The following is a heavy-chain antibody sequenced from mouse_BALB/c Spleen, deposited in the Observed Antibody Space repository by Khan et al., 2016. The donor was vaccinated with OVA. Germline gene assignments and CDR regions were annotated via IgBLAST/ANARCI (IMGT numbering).Heavy chain of an antibody. J-gene: IGHJ3*01. V-gene: IGHV1-77*01. D-gene: IGHD1-2*01. Sequence: QVQLQQSGAELARPGASVKLSCKASGYTFTDYYINWVKQRTGQGLEWIGEISPGSGDTYYNEKFKGKATLTADKSSSTVYMQLSSLTAEASAVYFCARRNYFGYTFAYWGRGTLVTVSA. CDR1: GYTFTDYY. CDR3: ARRNYFGYTFAY. CDR2: ISPGSGDT.